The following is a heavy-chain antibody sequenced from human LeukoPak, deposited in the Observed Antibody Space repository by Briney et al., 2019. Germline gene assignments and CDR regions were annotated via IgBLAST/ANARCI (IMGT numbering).Heavy chain of an antibody. CDR1: GFIFSSYG. D-gene: IGHD1-26*01. CDR3: AKDAWEVGATSEIDY. CDR2: IRYDGSDK. J-gene: IGHJ4*02. V-gene: IGHV3-30*02. Sequence: GGSLRLSCATSGFIFSSYGIHCVRQAPGKGLEWAAFIRYDGSDKYYADSVKGRFTISRDNSKNKVYLQMNSLRAEDTAVYYCAKDAWEVGATSEIDYWGQGTLVTVSS.